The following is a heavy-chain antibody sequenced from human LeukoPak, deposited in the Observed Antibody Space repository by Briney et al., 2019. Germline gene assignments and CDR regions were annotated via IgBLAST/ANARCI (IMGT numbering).Heavy chain of an antibody. Sequence: GGSLRLSCAASGFTFSSYSMNWVRQAPGKGLEWVSSISSSSSYIYYADSVKGRFTISRDNAKNSLYLQMNSLRAEDTAVYYCARDTLSGYSSGWYLKNDYWGQGTLVTVSS. CDR3: ARDTLSGYSSGWYLKNDY. J-gene: IGHJ4*02. D-gene: IGHD6-19*01. CDR1: GFTFSSYS. CDR2: ISSSSSYI. V-gene: IGHV3-21*01.